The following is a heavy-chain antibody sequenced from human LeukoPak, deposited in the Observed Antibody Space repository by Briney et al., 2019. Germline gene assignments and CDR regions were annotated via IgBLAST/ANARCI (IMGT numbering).Heavy chain of an antibody. CDR3: ARGRGTSGSNRDFYYYYYMDV. V-gene: IGHV1-3*01. J-gene: IGHJ6*03. Sequence: EASVKVSCKASGYIFTDYAIHWLRQAPGQRPEWMGWMNAGNGNTKYSQKFQGRITLIRDTSAATAYMELSSLRHDDLAVYYCARGRGTSGSNRDFYYYYYMDVWGKGTTVTVSS. CDR1: GYIFTDYA. D-gene: IGHD2-15*01. CDR2: MNAGNGNT.